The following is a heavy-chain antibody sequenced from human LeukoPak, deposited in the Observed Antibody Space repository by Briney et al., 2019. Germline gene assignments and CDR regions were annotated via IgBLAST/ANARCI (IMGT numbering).Heavy chain of an antibody. V-gene: IGHV4-39*01. CDR3: ARLRRGCSGGDCYLDYYGMDV. D-gene: IGHD2-21*02. J-gene: IGHJ6*02. CDR2: IYYSGNT. CDR1: GGSISSSSYY. Sequence: SETLSLTCIVSGGSISSSSYYWGWIRQPPGKGLEWIGSIYYSGNTYYDPSLKSRVTMSVDTSKSQFSLNLSSVTAADTAVYFCARLRRGCSGGDCYLDYYGMDVWGQGTTVTVSS.